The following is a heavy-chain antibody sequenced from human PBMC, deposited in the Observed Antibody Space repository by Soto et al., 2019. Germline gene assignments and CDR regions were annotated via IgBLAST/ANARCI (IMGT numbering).Heavy chain of an antibody. J-gene: IGHJ4*02. D-gene: IGHD6-13*01. CDR1: GYTFTSYG. V-gene: IGHV1-18*01. CDR3: ARSSRYSSSWTSFDY. CDR2: ISAYNGNT. Sequence: ASVKVSCKASGYTFTSYGISWVRQAPGQGLEWMGWISAYNGNTNYAQKLQGRVTMTTDTSTSTAYMELRSLRSDDTAVYYCARSSRYSSSWTSFDYWGQGTLVTVSS.